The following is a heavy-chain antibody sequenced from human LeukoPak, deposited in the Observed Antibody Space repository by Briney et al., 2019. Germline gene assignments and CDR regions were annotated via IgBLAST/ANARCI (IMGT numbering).Heavy chain of an antibody. CDR2: ISAYNGNT. CDR1: GYTFTSYG. CDR3: AREWGIAAAGTGDY. D-gene: IGHD6-13*01. Sequence: ASVKVSCKASGYTFTSYGISWARQAPGQGLEWMGWISAYNGNTSYAQKLQGRVTMTIDTSTSTAYMELRSLTSDDTAVYYCAREWGIAAAGTGDYWGQGTLVTVSS. V-gene: IGHV1-18*01. J-gene: IGHJ4*02.